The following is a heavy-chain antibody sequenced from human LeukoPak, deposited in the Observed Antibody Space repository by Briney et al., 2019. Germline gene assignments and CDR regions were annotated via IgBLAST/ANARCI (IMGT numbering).Heavy chain of an antibody. Sequence: ASVKVSCKASGYTFTNSYLHCVRQAPGQGLELMGMTYPRDGSTSYAQNFQGRVTVTRDTSTTTVHMELRGLRPEDTAVYYCARDQEGFDYWGQGTVVTVSS. J-gene: IGHJ4*02. CDR1: GYTFTNSY. CDR3: ARDQEGFDY. CDR2: TYPRDGST. V-gene: IGHV1-46*01.